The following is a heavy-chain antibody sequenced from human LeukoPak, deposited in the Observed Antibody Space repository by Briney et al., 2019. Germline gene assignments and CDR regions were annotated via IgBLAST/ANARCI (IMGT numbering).Heavy chain of an antibody. Sequence: GGSLRLSCAASGFTFSSYAMSWVRQAPGKGLEWVSAISGSGGSTYYADSVKGRFTISRDNSKNTPYLQMNSLRAEDTAVYYCASPLVLGSGPGDDAFDIWGQGTMVTVSS. V-gene: IGHV3-23*01. CDR3: ASPLVLGSGPGDDAFDI. CDR2: ISGSGGST. D-gene: IGHD3-10*02. J-gene: IGHJ3*02. CDR1: GFTFSSYA.